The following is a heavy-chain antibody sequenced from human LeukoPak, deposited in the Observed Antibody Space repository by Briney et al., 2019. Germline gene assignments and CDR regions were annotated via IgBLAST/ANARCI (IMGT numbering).Heavy chain of an antibody. V-gene: IGHV1-69*04. J-gene: IGHJ4*02. CDR2: IIPILGIA. D-gene: IGHD3-3*01. CDR1: GGTFSSYA. CDR3: ARDRGSIFGDFDY. Sequence: ASVKVSCKASGGTFSSYAISWVRQAPGQGLEWMGRIIPILGIANYAQKFQGRVTMTRDTSTSTVYMELSSLRSEDTAVYYCARDRGSIFGDFDYWGQGTLVTVSS.